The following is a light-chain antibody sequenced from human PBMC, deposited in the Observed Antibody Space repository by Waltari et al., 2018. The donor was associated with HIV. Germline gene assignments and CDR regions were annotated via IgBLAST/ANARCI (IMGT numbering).Light chain of an antibody. V-gene: IGLV2-14*03. CDR2: DVS. J-gene: IGLJ2*01. Sequence: HSVLTQPASMSGSLGQSITISCLGRSNDVGGFNYVSWYQQSPDKAPRLVIYDVSKRPSEVSGRFSGSKSGSAASLTISWLQPEDEADYYCCSYSSSGTVLFGGGTRLTVL. CDR3: CSYSSSGTVL. CDR1: SNDVGGFNY.